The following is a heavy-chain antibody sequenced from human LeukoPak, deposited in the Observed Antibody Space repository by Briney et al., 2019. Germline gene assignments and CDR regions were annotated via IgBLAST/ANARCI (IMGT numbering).Heavy chain of an antibody. D-gene: IGHD1-14*01. CDR3: AREPSTADAFDI. J-gene: IGHJ3*02. V-gene: IGHV3-30-3*01. Sequence: PGGSLRLSCAASGFTFSSYAMHWVRQAPGKGLEWVAVISYDGSNKYYADSVKGRFTISRDNSKNTLYLQMNSLRDEDTAVYYCAREPSTADAFDIWGQGTMVTVSS. CDR1: GFTFSSYA. CDR2: ISYDGSNK.